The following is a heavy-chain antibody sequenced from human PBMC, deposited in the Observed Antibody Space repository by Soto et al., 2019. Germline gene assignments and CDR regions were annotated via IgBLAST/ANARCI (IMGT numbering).Heavy chain of an antibody. V-gene: IGHV3-48*02. CDR2: ISSSSSTI. CDR3: ARDLRDGYKNVHYGMDV. D-gene: IGHD5-12*01. CDR1: GFTFSSYS. J-gene: IGHJ6*02. Sequence: LRLSCAASGFTFSSYSMNWVRQAPGKGLEWVSYISSSSSTIYYADSVKGRFTISRDNAKNSLYLQMNSLRDEDTAVYYCARDLRDGYKNVHYGMDVWGQGTTVTVSS.